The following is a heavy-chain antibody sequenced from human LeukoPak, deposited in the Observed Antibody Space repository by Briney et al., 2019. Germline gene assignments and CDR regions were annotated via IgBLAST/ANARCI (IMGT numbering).Heavy chain of an antibody. Sequence: GGSLRLSCTASGFTFSSYAMSWVRQAPGKGLEWVSAINSAGSTYYGDSVRGRFTISRDNAKNSLYLQMNSLKLEDTALYYCVKDRDFWSGLDVWGQGTMVTVS. V-gene: IGHV3-23*01. CDR1: GFTFSSYA. CDR3: VKDRDFWSGLDV. J-gene: IGHJ6*02. CDR2: INSAGST. D-gene: IGHD3-3*01.